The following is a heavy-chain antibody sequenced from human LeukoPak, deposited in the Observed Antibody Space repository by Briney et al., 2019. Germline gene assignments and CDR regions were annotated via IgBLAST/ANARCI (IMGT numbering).Heavy chain of an antibody. V-gene: IGHV3-9*01. J-gene: IGHJ4*02. Sequence: GGSLRLSCAASGFTFDDYAMHWVRQAPGKGLEWVSGISWNSGSIGYADSVKGRFTISRDNAKNSLFLQMNSLRAEDTAVYYCARESGYSDGAALDYWGQGTLVTVSS. CDR3: ARESGYSDGAALDY. CDR2: ISWNSGSI. D-gene: IGHD5-18*01. CDR1: GFTFDDYA.